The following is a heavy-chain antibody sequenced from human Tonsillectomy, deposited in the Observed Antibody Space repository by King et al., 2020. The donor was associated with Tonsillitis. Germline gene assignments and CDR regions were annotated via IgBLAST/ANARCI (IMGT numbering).Heavy chain of an antibody. D-gene: IGHD6-13*01. J-gene: IGHJ6*02. CDR3: ARVKAAAGELSLPYYYYGMDV. V-gene: IGHV4-39*07. CDR2: IYYSGST. CDR1: GGSISSSSYY. Sequence: QLQESGPGLVKPSETLSLTCTVSGGSISSSSYYWGWIRQPPGKGLEWIGSIYYSGSTYYNPSLKSRVTISVDTSMNQFSLKLSSVTAADTAVYYCARVKAAAGELSLPYYYYGMDVWGQGTTVTVSS.